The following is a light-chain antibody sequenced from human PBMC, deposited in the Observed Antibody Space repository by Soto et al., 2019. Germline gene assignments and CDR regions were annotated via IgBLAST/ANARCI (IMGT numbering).Light chain of an antibody. J-gene: IGKJ1*01. CDR1: QSISNY. CDR2: FAS. Sequence: DIQRTQAPSSLSSSLGYTFTITCRASQSISNYLNWYQQKPGKAPRLLIYFASTLQSGVPSRFSGSRSGTDFTLTINSLQPEDFATYYCQQTYNTPHRTFGQGTKVDIK. CDR3: QQTYNTPHRT. V-gene: IGKV1-39*01.